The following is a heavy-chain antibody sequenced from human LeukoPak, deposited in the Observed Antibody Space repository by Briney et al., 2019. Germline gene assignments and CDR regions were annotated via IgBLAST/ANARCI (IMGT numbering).Heavy chain of an antibody. V-gene: IGHV3-23*01. CDR2: ISRGVGST. Sequence: GGSLRLSCAASGFTFSSYAMSWVRPAPGKGVEWVSTISRGVGSTYYADSVRGRFIISRTNSKTTRYLQMNSRRAEATAVSYCAKDGAGDHGDSIDYWGQGTLVTVSS. CDR3: AKDGAGDHGDSIDY. D-gene: IGHD4-17*01. CDR1: GFTFSSYA. J-gene: IGHJ4*02.